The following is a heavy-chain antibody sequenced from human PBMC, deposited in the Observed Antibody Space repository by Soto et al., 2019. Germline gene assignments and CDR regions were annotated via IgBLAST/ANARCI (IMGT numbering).Heavy chain of an antibody. D-gene: IGHD6-19*01. CDR2: ISYDGSNK. CDR1: GFTFSSYA. V-gene: IGHV3-30-3*01. Sequence: QVQLVESGGGVVQPGRSLRLSCAASGFTFSSYAMHWVRQAPGKGLEWVAVISYDGSNKYYADSVKGRFTISRDNSKNTLYLQMNSLRAADTAVYYCARETYSSGRTPTFDYWGQGTLVTVSS. CDR3: ARETYSSGRTPTFDY. J-gene: IGHJ4*02.